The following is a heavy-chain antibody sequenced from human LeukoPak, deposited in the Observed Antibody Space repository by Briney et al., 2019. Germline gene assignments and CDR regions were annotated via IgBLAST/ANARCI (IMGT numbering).Heavy chain of an antibody. CDR1: GFTFSSYA. V-gene: IGHV3-23*01. CDR2: ISGSGGST. J-gene: IGHJ6*03. Sequence: GGSLRLSCAASGFTFSSYAMSWVRQAPGKGLEWVSAISGSGGSTYYADSVKGRFTISRDNSKNTLYLQMNSLRAEDTAVYYCAKFVNYGSYYYYYYIDVWGKGTTVAVSS. D-gene: IGHD3-10*01. CDR3: AKFVNYGSYYYYYYIDV.